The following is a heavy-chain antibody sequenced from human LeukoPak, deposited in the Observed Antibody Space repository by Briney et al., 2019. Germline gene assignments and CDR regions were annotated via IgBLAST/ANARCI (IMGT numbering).Heavy chain of an antibody. Sequence: ASVKVSCKASGYTFTSYDINWVRPATGQGLEWMGWMNPNSGNTGYAQKFQGRVTMTRNTSISTAYMELSSLRSEDTAVYYCARAYSGWYRGYYYYMDVWGKGTTVTVSS. J-gene: IGHJ6*03. D-gene: IGHD6-19*01. CDR3: ARAYSGWYRGYYYYMDV. CDR1: GYTFTSYD. V-gene: IGHV1-8*01. CDR2: MNPNSGNT.